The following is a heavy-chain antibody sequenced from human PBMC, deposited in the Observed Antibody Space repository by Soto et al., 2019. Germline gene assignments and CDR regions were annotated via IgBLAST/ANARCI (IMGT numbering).Heavy chain of an antibody. D-gene: IGHD3-10*01. V-gene: IGHV4-59*01. J-gene: IGHJ6*02. CDR1: GGSISSYY. Sequence: SETLSLTCTVSGGSISSYYWSWIRQPPGKGLEWIGYIYYSGSTNYNPSLKSRVTISVDTSKNQFSLKLSSVTAADTAVYYCARGSTMVRGVRDYYGMDVWGQGTTVTVSS. CDR2: IYYSGST. CDR3: ARGSTMVRGVRDYYGMDV.